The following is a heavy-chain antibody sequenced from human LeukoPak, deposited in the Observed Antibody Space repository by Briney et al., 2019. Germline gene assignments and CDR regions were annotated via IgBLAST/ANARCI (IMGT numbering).Heavy chain of an antibody. CDR2: IKSKTDGGTT. D-gene: IGHD1-20*01. CDR1: GFTFSNAW. CDR3: TTGLDNWNGHY. Sequence: PGGSLRLSCAASGFTFSNAWTSWVRQAPGMGLEWVGRIKSKTDGGTTDYAAPVKGRFTISRDDSKNMLYLQMNSLKTEDTAVYYCTTGLDNWNGHYWGQGTLVTVSS. V-gene: IGHV3-15*01. J-gene: IGHJ4*02.